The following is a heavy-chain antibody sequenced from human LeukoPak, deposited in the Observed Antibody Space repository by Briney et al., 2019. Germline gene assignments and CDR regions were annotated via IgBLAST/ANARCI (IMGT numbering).Heavy chain of an antibody. Sequence: TSETLSLTCAVSGYGISSDYYWGWIRQPPGKGLEWMASIYHSGSNYYNPSLKNRVTISVDTSKSQLSLELISVTAADTAVYYCARIITMIRGERSGYFASWSQGTLVTVSS. D-gene: IGHD3-10*01. J-gene: IGHJ4*02. V-gene: IGHV4-38-2*01. CDR1: GYGISSDYY. CDR2: IYHSGSN. CDR3: ARIITMIRGERSGYFAS.